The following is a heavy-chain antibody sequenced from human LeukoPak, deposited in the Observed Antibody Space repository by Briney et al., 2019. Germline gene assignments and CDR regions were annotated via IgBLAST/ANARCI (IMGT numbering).Heavy chain of an antibody. J-gene: IGHJ4*01. CDR3: AKDGYCSDGSCYANFFDY. D-gene: IGHD2-15*01. V-gene: IGHV3-23*01. Sequence: GGSLRLSCAASGFTFSTYAMGWVRQAPGKGLEWVSTISGSGGSTYYADSVKGRFTISRDNSKNTLYLQTDSLRAEDTAVYYCAKDGYCSDGSCYANFFDYWGQEPWSPSPQ. CDR1: GFTFSTYA. CDR2: ISGSGGST.